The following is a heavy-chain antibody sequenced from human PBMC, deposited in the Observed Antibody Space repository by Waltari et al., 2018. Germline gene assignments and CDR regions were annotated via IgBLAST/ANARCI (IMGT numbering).Heavy chain of an antibody. CDR3: ARDLGAAGQGFDP. V-gene: IGHV1-69*10. CDR2: IIPILGIA. J-gene: IGHJ5*02. Sequence: ISWVRQAPGQGLEWMGGIIPILGIANYAQKFQGRVTITADESTSTAYMELSSLRSEDTAVYYCARDLGAAGQGFDPWGQGTLVTVSS. D-gene: IGHD6-13*01.